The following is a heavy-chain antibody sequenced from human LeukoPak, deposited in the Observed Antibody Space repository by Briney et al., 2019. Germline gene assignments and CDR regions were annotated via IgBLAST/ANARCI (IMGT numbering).Heavy chain of an antibody. V-gene: IGHV3-33*06. J-gene: IGHJ5*02. Sequence: GGSLRLSCAASGFTFNSYGMHWVRQAPGKGPEWVAVIWHDGGNTYYVDSVKGRFTISRDNSKNTLYLQMSSLRAEDTAVYYCVKATGYCSSTSCAGDWFDPWGQGTLVIVSS. CDR3: VKATGYCSSTSCAGDWFDP. D-gene: IGHD2-2*01. CDR2: IWHDGGNT. CDR1: GFTFNSYG.